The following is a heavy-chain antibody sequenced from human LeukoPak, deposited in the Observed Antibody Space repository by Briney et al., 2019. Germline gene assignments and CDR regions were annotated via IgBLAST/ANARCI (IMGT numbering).Heavy chain of an antibody. CDR3: AKGSFGATYPFYMDV. CDR2: SFDGSQK. Sequence: SFDGSQKYYADSVKGRFTISRDNSKSTVYLQMNSLRVEDAAVYYCAKGSFGATYPFYMDVWGKGTTVTVSS. D-gene: IGHD1-26*01. V-gene: IGHV3-30*02. J-gene: IGHJ6*03.